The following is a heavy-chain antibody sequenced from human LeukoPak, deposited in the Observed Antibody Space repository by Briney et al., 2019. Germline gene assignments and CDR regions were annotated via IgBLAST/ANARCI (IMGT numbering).Heavy chain of an antibody. V-gene: IGHV3-23*01. CDR3: AKGPAKYSGYDYFEY. CDR2: ISGLGDST. Sequence: PGGSLRLSCAASGFSFSSFAMSWVRQAPGKGLEWFSVISGLGDSTNYAESVKGRFTISRDNSKNTVYLLMNSLRGEDTAVYYCAKGPAKYSGYDYFEYWGQGTLVTVSS. J-gene: IGHJ4*02. CDR1: GFSFSSFA. D-gene: IGHD5-12*01.